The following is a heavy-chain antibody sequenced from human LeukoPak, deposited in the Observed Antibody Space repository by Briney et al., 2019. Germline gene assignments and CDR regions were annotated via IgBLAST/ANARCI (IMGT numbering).Heavy chain of an antibody. J-gene: IGHJ5*02. CDR3: AKDGDSSAYSWANWFDP. V-gene: IGHV4-4*07. D-gene: IGHD3-22*01. Sequence: SETLSLTCTVSGGSMSTYYYSWIRQSAGKGLEWIGRVYLSGSTNYNPSLKSRVTMSLDTSKNQFSLKLNSVAAADTPVYYCAKDGDSSAYSWANWFDPWGQGTLVTVSS. CDR1: GGSMSTYY. CDR2: VYLSGST.